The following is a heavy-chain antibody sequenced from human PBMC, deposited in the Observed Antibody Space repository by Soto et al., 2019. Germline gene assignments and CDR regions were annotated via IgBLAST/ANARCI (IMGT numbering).Heavy chain of an antibody. Sequence: QVQLQESGPGLVKPSGTLSLTCAVSGGSISSSNWWSWVRQPPGKGLEWIGEIYHSGSTNYNPSLTSRVTISVDKSKNQFSLKLSSVPAAATAVYYCARAAMGGSSWPFDYWGQGTLVTVSS. CDR1: GGSISSSNW. V-gene: IGHV4-4*02. J-gene: IGHJ4*02. D-gene: IGHD6-13*01. CDR3: ARAAMGGSSWPFDY. CDR2: IYHSGST.